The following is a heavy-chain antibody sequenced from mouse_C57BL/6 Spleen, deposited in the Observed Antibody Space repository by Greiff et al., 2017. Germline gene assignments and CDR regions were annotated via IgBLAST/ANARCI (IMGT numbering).Heavy chain of an antibody. CDR2: IYPGGGDT. CDR3: AREMERWFAY. J-gene: IGHJ3*01. V-gene: IGHV1-82*01. CDR1: GYAFSSSW. Sequence: VQLLQSGPELVKPGASVKLSCKASGYAFSSSWMNWVKQRPGKGLEWIGRIYPGGGDTYYNGKFKGKATLTADKSSSTAYMQLSSLTSEYSAVYCCAREMERWFAYWGQGTLVTVSA.